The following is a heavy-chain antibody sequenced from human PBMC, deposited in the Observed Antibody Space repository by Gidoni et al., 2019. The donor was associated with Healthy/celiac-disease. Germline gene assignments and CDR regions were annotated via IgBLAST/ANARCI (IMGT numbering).Heavy chain of an antibody. V-gene: IGHV4-34*01. J-gene: IGHJ2*01. CDR2: INHSGST. CDR1: GGSFSGYY. CDR3: ARGLDSSSWYAYWYFDL. D-gene: IGHD6-13*01. Sequence: QVQLQQWGAGLLKPSETLSLTCAVYGGSFSGYYWSWIRQPPGKGLEWIGEINHSGSTNYNPSLKSRVTISVDTSKNQFSLKLSSVTAADTAVDYCARGLDSSSWYAYWYFDLWGRGTLVTVSA.